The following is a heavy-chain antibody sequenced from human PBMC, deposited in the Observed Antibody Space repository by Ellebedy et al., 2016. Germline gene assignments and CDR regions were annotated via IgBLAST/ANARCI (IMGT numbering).Heavy chain of an antibody. CDR1: GFTVSSYW. Sequence: GGSLRLXXAASGFTVSSYWMHWVRQAPGKGLVWVSRINSDGSSTSYADSVKGRFTISRDNAKNTLYLQMNSLRAEDTAVYYCAREPLGYCSSTSCYSPNYFDYWGQGTLVTVSS. J-gene: IGHJ4*02. V-gene: IGHV3-74*01. D-gene: IGHD2-2*01. CDR2: INSDGSST. CDR3: AREPLGYCSSTSCYSPNYFDY.